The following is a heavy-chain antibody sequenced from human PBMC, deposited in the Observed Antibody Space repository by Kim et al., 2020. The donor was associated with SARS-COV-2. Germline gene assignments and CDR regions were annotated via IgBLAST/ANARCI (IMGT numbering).Heavy chain of an antibody. V-gene: IGHV4-59*08. Sequence: SETLSLTYTVSGGSISSYYWSWIRQPPGKGLEWIGYIYYSGSTNYNPSLKSRVTISVDTSKNQFSLKLSSVTAADTAVYYCAKTYYDFWSGYQASYYMDVWGKGTTVTVSS. J-gene: IGHJ6*03. CDR2: IYYSGST. CDR3: AKTYYDFWSGYQASYYMDV. D-gene: IGHD3-3*01. CDR1: GGSISSYY.